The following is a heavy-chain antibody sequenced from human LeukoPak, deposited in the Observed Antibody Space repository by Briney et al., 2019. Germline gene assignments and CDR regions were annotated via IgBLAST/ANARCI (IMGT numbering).Heavy chain of an antibody. V-gene: IGHV3-21*04. Sequence: GGSLRLSCAASGFTFSTYTMNWVRQAPGTGLEWVSSISSSGTYIYYADSVRGRFTISRDNPKNSLFLQMNSLRAEDTALYYCAKAQSSSWGRWYAFDIWGQGTMVTVSS. CDR1: GFTFSTYT. J-gene: IGHJ3*02. CDR2: ISSSGTYI. D-gene: IGHD6-13*01. CDR3: AKAQSSSWGRWYAFDI.